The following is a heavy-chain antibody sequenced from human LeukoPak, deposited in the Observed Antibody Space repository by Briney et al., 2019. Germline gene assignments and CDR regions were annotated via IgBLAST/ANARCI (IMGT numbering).Heavy chain of an antibody. J-gene: IGHJ3*02. CDR1: GGSFSGYY. CDR2: INHTGST. CDR3: AGGLRSRDAFDI. V-gene: IGHV4-34*01. Sequence: SETLSLTCAVYGGSFSGYYWSWIRQPPGKGLEWIGEINHTGSTNYNPSLKSRVTISVDTSKNQFSLKLSSVTAADTAVYYCAGGLRSRDAFDIWGQGTMVTVSS.